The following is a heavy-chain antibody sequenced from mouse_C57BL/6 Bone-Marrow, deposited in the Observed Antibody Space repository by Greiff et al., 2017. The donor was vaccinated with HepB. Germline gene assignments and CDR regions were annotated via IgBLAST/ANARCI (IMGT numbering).Heavy chain of an antibody. V-gene: IGHV1-69*01. CDR2: IDPSDSYT. Sequence: QVQLQQPGAELVMPGASVKLSCKASGYTFTSYWMHWVKQRPGQGLEWIGEIDPSDSYTNCNQKFKGKSTLTVDKSSSTAYMQLSSLTSEDSAVYYCARGLSRAMDYWGQGTSVTVSS. D-gene: IGHD6-5*01. J-gene: IGHJ4*01. CDR3: ARGLSRAMDY. CDR1: GYTFTSYW.